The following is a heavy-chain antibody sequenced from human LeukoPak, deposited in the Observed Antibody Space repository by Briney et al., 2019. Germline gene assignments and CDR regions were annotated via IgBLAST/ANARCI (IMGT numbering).Heavy chain of an antibody. Sequence: GESLKISCQGSGYSFTTYWIAWVRQMPGKGLEWMGIIYPGDSDARYSPSFQGQVTISADKSISTAYLQWSDLKASDTAMYYCARRLPALEAFDIWGQGQWSPSLQ. CDR1: GYSFTTYW. D-gene: IGHD2-2*01. CDR2: IYPGDSDA. CDR3: ARRLPALEAFDI. J-gene: IGHJ3*02. V-gene: IGHV5-51*01.